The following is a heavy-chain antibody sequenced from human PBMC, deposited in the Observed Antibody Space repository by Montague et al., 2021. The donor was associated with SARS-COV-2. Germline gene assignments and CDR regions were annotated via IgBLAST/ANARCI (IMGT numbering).Heavy chain of an antibody. V-gene: IGHV4-39*07. CDR3: ARLGRQQRVRLSGMDV. J-gene: IGHJ6*02. D-gene: IGHD6-13*01. CDR2: IYYSGST. CDR1: GGSISSSSYY. Sequence: SETLSLTCTVSGGSISSSSYYWGWIRQPPGKGLEWIGSIYYSGSTYYNPSLKSRVTISVDTSKNQFSLKLSSVTAADTAVYYCARLGRQQRVRLSGMDVWGQGTTVTVSS.